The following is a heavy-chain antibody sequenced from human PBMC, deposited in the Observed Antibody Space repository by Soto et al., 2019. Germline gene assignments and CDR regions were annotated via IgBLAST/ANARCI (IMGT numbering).Heavy chain of an antibody. J-gene: IGHJ6*02. CDR1: GFTFSSYG. V-gene: IGHV3-30*18. CDR2: ISYDGRNK. CDR3: VKDGSSGRPYDYGMDV. Sequence: QVQLMESGGGGVQPGRSLRLSCAASGFTFSSYGMHWVRQAPGKGLEWVAVISYDGRNKYYADYVKGRFTISRDNSKNTRYLQMSSLRPEDTAGYYGVKDGSSGRPYDYGMDVWGQGTTVTVSS. D-gene: IGHD6-19*01.